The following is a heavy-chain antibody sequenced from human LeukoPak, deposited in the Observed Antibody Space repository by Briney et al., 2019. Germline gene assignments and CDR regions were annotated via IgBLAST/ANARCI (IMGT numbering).Heavy chain of an antibody. CDR2: ICSSSSYI. CDR1: GFTFSSYS. Sequence: GGSLRLSCAASGFTFSSYSMNWVRQAPGKGLEWVSSICSSSSYIYYADSVKGRFTISRDNAKNSLYLQMNSLRAEDTAVYYCARVDYITGTTSQSPTSSFDYWGQGTLVTVSS. D-gene: IGHD1-7*01. V-gene: IGHV3-21*01. J-gene: IGHJ4*02. CDR3: ARVDYITGTTSQSPTSSFDY.